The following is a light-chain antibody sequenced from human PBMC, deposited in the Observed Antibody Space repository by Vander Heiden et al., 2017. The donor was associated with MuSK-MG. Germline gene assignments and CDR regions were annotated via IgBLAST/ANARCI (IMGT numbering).Light chain of an antibody. CDR1: SSNIGAGYD. J-gene: IGLJ2*01. V-gene: IGLV1-40*01. CDR3: QSYDSSRSVVV. Sequence: QSVLTQPPSVSGAPGQTVTISCPGSSSNIGAGYDVHWYQQHPGTAPKLLIYGNSNRPSGVPVRFSGSKSGTSASLTTTGLQAEDEADYYCQSYDSSRSVVVFGGGTKLTVL. CDR2: GNS.